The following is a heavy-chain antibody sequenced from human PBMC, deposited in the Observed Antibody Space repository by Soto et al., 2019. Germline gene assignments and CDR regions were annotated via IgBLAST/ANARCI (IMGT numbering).Heavy chain of an antibody. V-gene: IGHV3-74*01. CDR2: INSDGSST. CDR1: GFTFSSYW. Sequence: GGSLRLSCAASGFTFSSYWVHWVRQAPGKGLVWVTRINSDGSSTSYADSVKGRFTISRDNAKNTLYLQMNSLRAEDTAVYYCARVQLWFGELFNYYYMDVWGKGTTVTVSS. D-gene: IGHD3-10*01. CDR3: ARVQLWFGELFNYYYMDV. J-gene: IGHJ6*03.